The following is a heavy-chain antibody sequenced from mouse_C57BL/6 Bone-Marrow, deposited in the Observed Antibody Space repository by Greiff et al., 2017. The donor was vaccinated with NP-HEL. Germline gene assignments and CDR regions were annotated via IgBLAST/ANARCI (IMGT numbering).Heavy chain of an antibody. Sequence: VQLQESGPELVKPGASVKISCKASGYAFSSSWLNWVKQRPGKGLAWIGRIYPGDGDTNYNGKFKGKATLTADKSSSTAYMQLSSLTSEDAAVYFCARSANYYGSSWYFDVWGTGTTVTVSS. CDR1: GYAFSSSW. CDR3: ARSANYYGSSWYFDV. V-gene: IGHV1-82*01. D-gene: IGHD1-1*01. J-gene: IGHJ1*03. CDR2: IYPGDGDT.